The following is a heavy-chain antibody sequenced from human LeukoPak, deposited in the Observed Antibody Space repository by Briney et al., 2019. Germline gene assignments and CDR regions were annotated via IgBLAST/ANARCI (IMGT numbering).Heavy chain of an antibody. D-gene: IGHD3-10*01. CDR1: GGSFSGYY. V-gene: IGHV4-34*01. CDR3: ARGVRYYYGSGSYYTPFDY. CDR2: INHSGST. J-gene: IGHJ4*02. Sequence: SETLSLTCAVYGGSFSGYYWSWIRQPPGKRLEWIGEINHSGSTNYNPSLKSRVTISVDTSKNQFSLKLSSVTAADTAVYYCARGVRYYYGSGSYYTPFDYWGQGTLVTVSS.